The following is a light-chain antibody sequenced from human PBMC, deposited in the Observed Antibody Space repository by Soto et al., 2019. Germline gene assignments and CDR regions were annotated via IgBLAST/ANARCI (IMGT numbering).Light chain of an antibody. CDR3: QQYNNWPQT. V-gene: IGKV3-15*01. J-gene: IGKJ1*01. Sequence: LMTQSQAPLSVSPGERATLSCRASQSVSSILVWYQQKPGQAPRLLIYGASTRATGIPARFSGSGSGTEFTLTISSLQSEDFAVYYCQQYNNWPQTFGQGTKV. CDR2: GAS. CDR1: QSVSSI.